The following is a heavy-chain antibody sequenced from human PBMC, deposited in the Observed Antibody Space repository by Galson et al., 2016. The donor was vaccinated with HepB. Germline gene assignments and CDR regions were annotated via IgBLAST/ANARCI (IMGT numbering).Heavy chain of an antibody. CDR2: ISGREDTT. CDR1: GFIFSSYD. V-gene: IGHV3-23*01. Sequence: SLRLSCAASGFIFSSYDMSWVRQAPGKGLEWVSSISGREDTTEYADAVKGRFTISRNKSKNTLYLQMNSMRDEDTAVYYCAPSMGGGWFFDYWGQGTLVTVAS. CDR3: APSMGGGWFFDY. J-gene: IGHJ4*02. D-gene: IGHD6-19*01.